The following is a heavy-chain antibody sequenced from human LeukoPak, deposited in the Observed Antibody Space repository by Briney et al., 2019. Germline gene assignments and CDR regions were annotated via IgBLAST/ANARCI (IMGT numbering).Heavy chain of an antibody. J-gene: IGHJ4*02. CDR1: GFTFSSYW. CDR3: VRENQLRC. Sequence: GGSLRLSCAASGFTFSSYWMNWVRQVPGKGLEWVASVKPDGSDNFYVDSVEGRFTISRDNARYSLFLHMNSLRVEDTAVYYCVRENQLRCWGQGTLVSVSS. D-gene: IGHD5-12*01. CDR2: VKPDGSDN. V-gene: IGHV3-7*01.